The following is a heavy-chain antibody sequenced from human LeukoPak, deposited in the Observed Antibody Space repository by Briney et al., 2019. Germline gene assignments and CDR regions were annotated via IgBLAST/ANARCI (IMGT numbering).Heavy chain of an antibody. CDR3: AKYRPVDSSGYYPLYYFDY. Sequence: GGSLRLSCAASGFIFSSHGMNWVRQAPGKGLEWVSGVSPSGDITYYADSVKGRFTISRDNSKNTLYLQMNSLRAEDTAVYYCAKYRPVDSSGYYPLYYFDYWGQGTLVTVSS. D-gene: IGHD3-22*01. CDR2: VSPSGDIT. V-gene: IGHV3-23*01. J-gene: IGHJ4*02. CDR1: GFIFSSHG.